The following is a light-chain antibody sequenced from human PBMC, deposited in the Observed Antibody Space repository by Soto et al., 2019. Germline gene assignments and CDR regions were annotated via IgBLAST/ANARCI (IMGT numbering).Light chain of an antibody. CDR3: QQYGSSPRFT. V-gene: IGKV3-20*01. CDR2: GAS. CDR1: QSIASSY. Sequence: EIVLTQSPGTLSLSPGERATLSCRASQSIASSYLAWFQQKPGQAPRLLIYGASSMTTGIPDRFSGSGSRTDFTLTITRLEPEDFEVYYCQQYGSSPRFTFVNGTKVDSK. J-gene: IGKJ3*01.